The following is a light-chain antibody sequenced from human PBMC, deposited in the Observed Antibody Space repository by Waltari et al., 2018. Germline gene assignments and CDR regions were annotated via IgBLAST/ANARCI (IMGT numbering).Light chain of an antibody. Sequence: SYELTQPLSVSVALGPTARITCAGNNIGSKTVHWYQQKPGQAPVLVIYRDSNRPSGIPERFSGSNSGNTATLTISRAQTGDEADYYCQVWDSSTVVFGGGTKLTVL. V-gene: IGLV3-9*01. CDR1: NIGSKT. J-gene: IGLJ2*01. CDR3: QVWDSSTVV. CDR2: RDS.